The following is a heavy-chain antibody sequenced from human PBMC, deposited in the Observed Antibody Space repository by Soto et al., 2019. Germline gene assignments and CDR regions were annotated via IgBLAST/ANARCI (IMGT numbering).Heavy chain of an antibody. CDR3: AKDQRITIFGVVIIGGREVGYFDY. CDR2: ISGSGGNT. CDR1: GFTFSSYA. V-gene: IGHV3-23*01. J-gene: IGHJ4*02. Sequence: SLRLSCAASGFTFSSYAMSWVRQAPGKGLEGVSTISGSGGNTYYADSVKGRFTISRDNSKNTLYLQMNSLRAEDTAVYYCAKDQRITIFGVVIIGGREVGYFDYWGQGTLVTVSS. D-gene: IGHD3-3*01.